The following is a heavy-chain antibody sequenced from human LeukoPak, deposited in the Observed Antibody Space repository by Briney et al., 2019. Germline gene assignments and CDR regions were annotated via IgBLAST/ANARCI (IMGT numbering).Heavy chain of an antibody. CDR1: GGSITSNNYY. D-gene: IGHD1-26*01. CDR2: IYFGRTT. CDR3: AREALVRSRYSGSYYFDY. J-gene: IGHJ4*02. V-gene: IGHV4-39*07. Sequence: SETLSLTCTVSGGSITSNNYYWGWIRQPPGKGLEFIGSIYFGRTTYYTPSLKSRVTISIDTSTNQFSLMLSSMTAADTAVYYCAREALVRSRYSGSYYFDYWGQGTLVTVSS.